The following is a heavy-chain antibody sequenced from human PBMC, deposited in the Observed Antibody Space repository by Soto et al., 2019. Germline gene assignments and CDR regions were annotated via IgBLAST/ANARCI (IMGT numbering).Heavy chain of an antibody. J-gene: IGHJ5*02. D-gene: IGHD3-22*01. V-gene: IGHV4-34*01. CDR3: ARGKGSGYYPMSWFDP. Sequence: PSETLSLTCAVYGGSFSGYYWSWIRQPPGKGLEWIGEINHSGSTNYNPSLKSRVTISVDTSKNQLSLKLSSVTAADTAVYYCARGKGSGYYPMSWFDPWGQATLVTVS. CDR1: GGSFSGYY. CDR2: INHSGST.